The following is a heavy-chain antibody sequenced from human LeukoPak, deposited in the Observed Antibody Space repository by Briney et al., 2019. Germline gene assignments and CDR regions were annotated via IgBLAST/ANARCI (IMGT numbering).Heavy chain of an antibody. Sequence: GGSLRLSCAASGFTFSSYAMHWVRQAPGKGLEWVSAISGSSGTTYYTDSVKGRFTISRDNSKNTLYLQMNSLRAEDTAVYYCAKSAMVRGTTGTFDYWGQGTLVTVSS. V-gene: IGHV3-23*01. D-gene: IGHD3-10*01. CDR3: AKSAMVRGTTGTFDY. CDR1: GFTFSSYA. CDR2: ISGSSGTT. J-gene: IGHJ4*02.